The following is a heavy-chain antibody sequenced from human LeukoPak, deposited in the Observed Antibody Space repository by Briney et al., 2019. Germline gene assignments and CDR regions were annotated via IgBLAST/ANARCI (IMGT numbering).Heavy chain of an antibody. CDR3: ARHGDYGDYFE. J-gene: IGHJ4*02. Sequence: PSETLSLTCAVYGGSFSGYYWSWIRQPPGKGLEWIGEINHSGSTNYNPSLKSRVTISVDTSKNQFSLKLSSVTAADTAVYYCARHGDYGDYFEWGQGTLVTVSS. CDR1: GGSFSGYY. D-gene: IGHD4-17*01. CDR2: INHSGST. V-gene: IGHV4-34*01.